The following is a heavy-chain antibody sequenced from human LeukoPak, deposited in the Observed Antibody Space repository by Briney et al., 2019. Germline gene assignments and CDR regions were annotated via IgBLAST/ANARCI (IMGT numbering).Heavy chain of an antibody. CDR2: ISGSGGST. V-gene: IGHV3-23*01. Sequence: GGSLRLSCAASGFTFSSYAMSWVRQAPGQGLEWVSTISGSGGSTYYVDSVKGRFTISRDNSKNTLYLQMNSLRAEDTAVYYCANRLPRGLYDAFDVWGQGTMVTVSS. J-gene: IGHJ3*01. D-gene: IGHD3-10*01. CDR3: ANRLPRGLYDAFDV. CDR1: GFTFSSYA.